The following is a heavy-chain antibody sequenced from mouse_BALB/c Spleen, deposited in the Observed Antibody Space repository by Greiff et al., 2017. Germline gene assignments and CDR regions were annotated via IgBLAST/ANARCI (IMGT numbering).Heavy chain of an antibody. CDR1: GYTFTSYV. D-gene: IGHD3-2*01. Sequence: LKESGPELVKPGASVKMSCKASGYTFTSYVMHWVKQKPGQGLEWIGYINPYNDGTKYNEKFKGKATLTSDKSSSTAYMELSSLTSEDSAVYYCARSGDSSGYVLYYYAMDYWGQGTSVTVSS. CDR2: INPYNDGT. J-gene: IGHJ4*01. V-gene: IGHV1-14*01. CDR3: ARSGDSSGYVLYYYAMDY.